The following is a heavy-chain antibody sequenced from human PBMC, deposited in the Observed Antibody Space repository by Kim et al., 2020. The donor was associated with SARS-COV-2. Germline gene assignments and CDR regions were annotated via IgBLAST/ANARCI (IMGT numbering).Heavy chain of an antibody. Sequence: NKYDADSVKGRFTISRDNSKNTLYLQMNSLRAEDTAVYYCARNAAGNWFDPWGQGTLVTVSS. CDR2: NK. CDR3: ARNAAGNWFDP. D-gene: IGHD6-13*01. J-gene: IGHJ5*02. V-gene: IGHV3-30*01.